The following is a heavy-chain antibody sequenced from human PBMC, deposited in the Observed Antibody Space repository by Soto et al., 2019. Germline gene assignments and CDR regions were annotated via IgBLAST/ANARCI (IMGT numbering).Heavy chain of an antibody. CDR3: ARDIVVVVAATPGVHYMDV. V-gene: IGHV1-18*01. CDR2: ISAYNGNT. CDR1: GYTFTSYG. J-gene: IGHJ6*03. Sequence: KNQAASVKVSCKASGYTFTSYGISWVRQAPGQGLEWMGWISAYNGNTNYAQKLQGRVTMTTDTSTSTAYMELRSLRSDDTAVYYCARDIVVVVAATPGVHYMDVWRKGTTVTVSS. D-gene: IGHD2-15*01.